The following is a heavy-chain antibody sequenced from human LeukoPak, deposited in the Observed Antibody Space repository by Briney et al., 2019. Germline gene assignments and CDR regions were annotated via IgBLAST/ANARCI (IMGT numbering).Heavy chain of an antibody. Sequence: GRSLRLSCAASGFTFSSYGMHWVRQAPGKGQEWVAVIWYDGSNKYYADSVKGRFTISRDNSKNTLYLQMNSLRAEDTAVYYCAAWGRDPLDYWGQGTLVTVSS. V-gene: IGHV3-33*01. CDR2: IWYDGSNK. D-gene: IGHD3-16*01. J-gene: IGHJ4*02. CDR1: GFTFSSYG. CDR3: AAWGRDPLDY.